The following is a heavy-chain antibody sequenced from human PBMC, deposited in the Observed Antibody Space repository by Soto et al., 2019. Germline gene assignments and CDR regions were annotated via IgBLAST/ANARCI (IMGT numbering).Heavy chain of an antibody. CDR2: ISWNSGSI. Sequence: LRLSCAASGFTFDDYAMHWVRQAPGKGLEWVSGISWNSGSIGYADSVKGRFTISRDNAKNSLYLQMNSLRAEDTALYYCAKGRTEMVRRVKRQEIYYYYGMDVWGQGTTVTVSS. D-gene: IGHD3-10*01. CDR1: GFTFDDYA. V-gene: IGHV3-9*01. CDR3: AKGRTEMVRRVKRQEIYYYYGMDV. J-gene: IGHJ6*02.